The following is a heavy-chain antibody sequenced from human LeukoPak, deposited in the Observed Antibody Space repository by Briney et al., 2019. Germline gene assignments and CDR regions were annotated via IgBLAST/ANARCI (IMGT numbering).Heavy chain of an antibody. J-gene: IGHJ4*02. Sequence: PGGSLRLSCAASGFTFDDYAMHWVRQAPGKGLEWVSGISWNSGSIGYADSVKGRFTISRDNAKNSLYLQMNSLRAEDMALYYCAKDNMVRGVIIGTIDYWGQGTLVTVSS. V-gene: IGHV3-9*03. CDR3: AKDNMVRGVIIGTIDY. CDR1: GFTFDDYA. D-gene: IGHD3-10*01. CDR2: ISWNSGSI.